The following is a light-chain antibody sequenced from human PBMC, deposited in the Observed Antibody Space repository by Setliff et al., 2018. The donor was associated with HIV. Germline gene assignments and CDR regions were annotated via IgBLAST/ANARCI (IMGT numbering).Light chain of an antibody. V-gene: IGLV1-44*01. CDR2: KND. Sequence: QSALTQPPSASGTPGQRVTISCSGSSSNIGSNTVTWYQQLPGTAPKLLIYKNDQRPSGVPDRFPGSKSGTSASLAISGLQSGDEADYYCAAWDDSLHGSYVFGAGTKVTVL. CDR1: SSNIGSNT. J-gene: IGLJ1*01. CDR3: AAWDDSLHGSYV.